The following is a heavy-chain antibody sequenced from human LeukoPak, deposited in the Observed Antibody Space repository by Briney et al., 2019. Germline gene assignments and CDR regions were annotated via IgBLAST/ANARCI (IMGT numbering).Heavy chain of an antibody. Sequence: GASVKVSCKASGYTFTSYGISWVRQAPGQGLEWMGWISAYNGNTNYAQKLQGRVTMTTDTSASTAYMELRSLRSDDTAVYYCARDLETPYYYYGMDVWGQGTTVTVSS. V-gene: IGHV1-18*01. CDR1: GYTFTSYG. CDR3: ARDLETPYYYYGMDV. J-gene: IGHJ6*02. CDR2: ISAYNGNT. D-gene: IGHD1-1*01.